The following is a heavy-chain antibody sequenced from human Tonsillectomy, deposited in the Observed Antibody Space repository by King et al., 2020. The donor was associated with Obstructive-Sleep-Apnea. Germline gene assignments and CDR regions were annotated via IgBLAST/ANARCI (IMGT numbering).Heavy chain of an antibody. Sequence: VQLVESGGGLVKPGGSLRLSCAASGFTFSDYYMSWIRQAPGKGLEWVSYISSSGSTIYYADSVKGRFTISRDNAKNSLYLQMNSLRAEDTAVYYCASSYYYDSSGYYRSYWYFDLWGRGTLVTVSS. J-gene: IGHJ2*01. CDR3: ASSYYYDSSGYYRSYWYFDL. CDR2: ISSSGSTI. D-gene: IGHD3-22*01. CDR1: GFTFSDYY. V-gene: IGHV3-11*01.